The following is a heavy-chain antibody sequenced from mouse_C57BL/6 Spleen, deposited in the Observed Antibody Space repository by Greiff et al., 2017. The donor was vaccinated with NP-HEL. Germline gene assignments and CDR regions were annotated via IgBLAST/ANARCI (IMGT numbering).Heavy chain of an antibody. CDR2: IYPGDGDT. J-gene: IGHJ1*03. V-gene: IGHV1-82*01. D-gene: IGHD1-1*01. Sequence: QVQLKQSGPELVKPGASVKISCKVSGYAFSSSWMNWVKQRPGKGLEWIGRIYPGDGDTNYNGKFKGKATLTADKSSSTAYMQLSSLTSEDSAVYFCARTYYGSPYWYFDVWGTGTTVTVSS. CDR1: GYAFSSSW. CDR3: ARTYYGSPYWYFDV.